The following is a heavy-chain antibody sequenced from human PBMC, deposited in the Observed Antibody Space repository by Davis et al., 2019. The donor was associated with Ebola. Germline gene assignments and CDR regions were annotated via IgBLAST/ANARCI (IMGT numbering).Heavy chain of an antibody. Sequence: PGGSLRLSCKGSGYSFTSYWIGWVRQMPGKGLEWMGIIYPGDSDTRYSPSFQGQVTISADKSISTAYLQWSSLKASDTAMYYCARGGCSGGSCYPGWFDPWGQGTLVTVSS. J-gene: IGHJ5*02. CDR3: ARGGCSGGSCYPGWFDP. V-gene: IGHV5-51*01. CDR2: IYPGDSDT. D-gene: IGHD2-15*01. CDR1: GYSFTSYW.